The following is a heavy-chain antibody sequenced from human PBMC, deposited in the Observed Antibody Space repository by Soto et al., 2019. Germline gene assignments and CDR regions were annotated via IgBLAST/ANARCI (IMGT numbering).Heavy chain of an antibody. J-gene: IGHJ3*02. Sequence: SETLSLTCTVSADIVSGGYYYWAWIRQPPGKGLEWIASISFGGHTYHNPSLKSRLTISVGTSKNQFSLKLSSVTAADTAVYYCARHSDSLESMVFLRAFDIWGQGTMVTVSS. CDR1: ADIVSGGYYY. V-gene: IGHV4-39*01. CDR3: ARHSDSLESMVFLRAFDI. CDR2: ISFGGHT. D-gene: IGHD3-10*01.